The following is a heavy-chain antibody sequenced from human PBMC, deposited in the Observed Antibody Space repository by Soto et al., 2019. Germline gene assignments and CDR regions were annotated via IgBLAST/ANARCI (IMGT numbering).Heavy chain of an antibody. Sequence: EVQLVESGGGLVKPGGSLRLSCAASGFTFSAYSMNWVRQAPGKGLEWVSSIAIAGDYIYYSDSVRGRFTISRDNDKSSLYLQMNRLRAEDTAVYYCGTGYYVAAYIDFWGEGTRVTVSS. J-gene: IGHJ6*03. CDR1: GFTFSAYS. D-gene: IGHD3-16*01. CDR2: IAIAGDYI. V-gene: IGHV3-21*01. CDR3: GTGYYVAAYIDF.